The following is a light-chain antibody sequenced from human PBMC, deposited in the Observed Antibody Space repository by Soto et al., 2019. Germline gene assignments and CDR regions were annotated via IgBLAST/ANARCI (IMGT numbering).Light chain of an antibody. CDR2: DAS. J-gene: IGKJ4*01. V-gene: IGKV3-15*01. Sequence: EIFITHSPATLSVSPGEGATLSCKASQNVYNNLAWYQQRPGQPPRLLIYDASTRATGISARFSGSGYGTEFTLTISSLQSEDFAVYFCQQCRNWPLTFGGGTKVDIK. CDR3: QQCRNWPLT. CDR1: QNVYNN.